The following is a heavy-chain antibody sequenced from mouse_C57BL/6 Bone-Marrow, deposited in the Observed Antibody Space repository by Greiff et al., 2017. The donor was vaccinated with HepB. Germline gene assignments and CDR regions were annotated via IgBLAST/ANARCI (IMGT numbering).Heavy chain of an antibody. CDR1: GYAFSSSW. D-gene: IGHD2-12*01. Sequence: QVQLKRSGPELVKPGASVKISCKASGYAFSSSWMNWVKQRPGKGLEWIGRIYPGDGDTNYNGKFKGKATLTADKSSSTAYMQLSSLTSEDSAVYFCARGNYSYPLFDYWGQGTTLTVSS. J-gene: IGHJ2*01. CDR3: ARGNYSYPLFDY. CDR2: IYPGDGDT. V-gene: IGHV1-82*01.